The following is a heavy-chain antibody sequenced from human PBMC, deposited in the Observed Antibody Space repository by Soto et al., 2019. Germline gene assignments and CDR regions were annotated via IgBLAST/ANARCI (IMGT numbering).Heavy chain of an antibody. V-gene: IGHV4-59*01. CDR3: ARDSGAYCTNGVCQTNNWFDP. D-gene: IGHD2-8*01. Sequence: SETLSLTCTVSGGSISSYYRSWIRPPPGEGLEWIGYIYYSGSTNYNPSLKSRVTISVDTSKNQFSLKLSSVTAADTAVYYCARDSGAYCTNGVCQTNNWFDPWGQGTLVTVSS. CDR1: GGSISSYY. J-gene: IGHJ5*02. CDR2: IYYSGST.